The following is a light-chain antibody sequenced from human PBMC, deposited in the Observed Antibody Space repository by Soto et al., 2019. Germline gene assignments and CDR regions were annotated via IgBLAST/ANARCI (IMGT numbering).Light chain of an antibody. CDR1: QRITNR. CDR3: QHYGGMWT. Sequence: DIQMTQSPSTPSASVGDRVTITCRASQRITNRLAWYQQKPGKAPKVLIYDASYLESGVPSRFSGSGSGTDFILTISSLQPDDFATYYCQHYGGMWTFGQGTKVDIK. CDR2: DAS. J-gene: IGKJ1*01. V-gene: IGKV1-5*01.